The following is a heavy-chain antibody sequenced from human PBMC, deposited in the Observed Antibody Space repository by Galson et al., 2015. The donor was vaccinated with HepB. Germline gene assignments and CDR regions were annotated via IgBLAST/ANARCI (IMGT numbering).Heavy chain of an antibody. CDR2: IKQDGSEK. CDR3: ARAQS. Sequence: SLRLSCAVSGFTFSSEWMSWVRQAPGKGPEWVANIKQDGSEKYYVDSVKGRFTIFRDNAKNSLYLQMNSLRVEDTAVYYCARAQSWGQGTLVTVSS. J-gene: IGHJ5*02. CDR1: GFTFSSEW. V-gene: IGHV3-7*03.